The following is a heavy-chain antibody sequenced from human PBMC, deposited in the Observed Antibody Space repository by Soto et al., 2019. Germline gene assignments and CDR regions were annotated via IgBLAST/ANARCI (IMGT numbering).Heavy chain of an antibody. D-gene: IGHD2-8*01. CDR2: IYHSGST. CDR1: GGSISSGGYS. J-gene: IGHJ5*02. Sequence: QLQLQESGSGLVKPSQTLSLTCAVSGGSISSGGYSWSWIRQPPGKGLEWIGYIYHSGSTYYNPSLKSRVTLAGDRHKSQFSPKLSSVTAAATAVYYCARGWMYATRFAPWGQGTLVSVAS. V-gene: IGHV4-30-2*01. CDR3: ARGWMYATRFAP.